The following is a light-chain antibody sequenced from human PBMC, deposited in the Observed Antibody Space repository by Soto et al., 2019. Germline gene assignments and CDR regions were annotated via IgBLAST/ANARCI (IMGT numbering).Light chain of an antibody. Sequence: QSVLTQPRSVSGFPGQSVTISYTGTSSDVGGYDYVSWYQQHPGKAPKLMIYDVTKRPSGVPDRFSGSRSGNTASLTISGLQAEDDADYYCCSYAGTYTFYVFGTGTKVTVL. CDR2: DVT. J-gene: IGLJ1*01. CDR3: CSYAGTYTFYV. CDR1: SSDVGGYDY. V-gene: IGLV2-11*01.